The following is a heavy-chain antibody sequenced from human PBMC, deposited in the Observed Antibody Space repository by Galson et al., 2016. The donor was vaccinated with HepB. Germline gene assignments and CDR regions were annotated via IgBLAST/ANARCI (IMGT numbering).Heavy chain of an antibody. CDR1: GFSLSPSEVA. J-gene: IGHJ5*02. CDR3: AHSLSTVGGFDP. CDR2: IYWDDDK. D-gene: IGHD1-26*01. Sequence: PALVKPTQTLTLTCTFSGFSLSPSEVAVGWIRQPPGKALEWLALIYWDDDKRYNASLKSRLTVNKDTSKNQVVLKMTNMDPVDTGTYYCAHSLSTVGGFDPCGQGTLVTVSS. V-gene: IGHV2-5*02.